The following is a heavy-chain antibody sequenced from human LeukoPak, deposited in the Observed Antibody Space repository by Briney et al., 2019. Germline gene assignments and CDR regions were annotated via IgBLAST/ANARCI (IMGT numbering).Heavy chain of an antibody. CDR2: ISGSGVNT. D-gene: IGHD6-19*01. CDR3: AKEGYSSGWYGDY. CDR1: GFTFSDYY. J-gene: IGHJ4*02. Sequence: GGSLRLSCAASGFTFSDYYMSWIRQAPGKGLEWVSSISGSGVNTYYADSVKGRFTISRDNSKNTLYLQMNSLRAEDTAVYYCAKEGYSSGWYGDYWGQGTLVTVSS. V-gene: IGHV3-23*01.